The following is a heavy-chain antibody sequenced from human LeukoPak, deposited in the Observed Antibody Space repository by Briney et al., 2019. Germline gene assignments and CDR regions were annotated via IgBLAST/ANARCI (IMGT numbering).Heavy chain of an antibody. CDR3: ARGLRITIFGVETDYYFGY. J-gene: IGHJ4*02. CDR2: MNPNSGNT. D-gene: IGHD3-3*01. CDR1: GYTSTSYD. Sequence: GASVKVSCKASGYTSTSYDINWVRQATGQGLEWMGWMNPNSGNTGYAQKFQGRVTITRNTSISTAYMELSSLRSEDTAVYYCARGLRITIFGVETDYYFGYWGQGTLVTVSS. V-gene: IGHV1-8*03.